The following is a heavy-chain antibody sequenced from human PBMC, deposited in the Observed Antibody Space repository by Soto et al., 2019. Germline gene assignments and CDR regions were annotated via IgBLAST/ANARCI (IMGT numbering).Heavy chain of an antibody. Sequence: PSETLSLTCTVSGGSISSGGYYWSWIRQHPGKGLEWIGYIYHSGSTYYNPSLKSRVTISVDTSKNQFSLKLSSVTAADTAVYYCAREGPLYYGSGSYNWFDPWGQGTLVTVSS. D-gene: IGHD3-10*01. CDR2: IYHSGST. V-gene: IGHV4-31*03. CDR3: AREGPLYYGSGSYNWFDP. CDR1: GGSISSGGYY. J-gene: IGHJ5*02.